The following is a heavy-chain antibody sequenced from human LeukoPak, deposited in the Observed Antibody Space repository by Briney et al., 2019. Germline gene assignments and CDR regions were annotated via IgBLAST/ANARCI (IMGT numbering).Heavy chain of an antibody. V-gene: IGHV1-8*02. CDR1: GYTFTSYD. CDR3: ARGLSRCSSGNCYEPNWLDS. D-gene: IGHD2-2*01. J-gene: IGHJ5*01. CDR2: MDPNRGNT. Sequence: ASVNVSCKASGYTFTSYDINWVRQAPGQGLERMGWMDPNRGNTGYAHKFQGRVTMARSTSVSTAYMELSSLTSEDTAVYYCARGLSRCSSGNCYEPNWLDSWGQGTLVTVSS.